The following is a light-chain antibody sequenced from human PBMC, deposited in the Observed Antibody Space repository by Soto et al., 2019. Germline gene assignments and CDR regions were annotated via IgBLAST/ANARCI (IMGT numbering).Light chain of an antibody. CDR2: GAS. J-gene: IGKJ1*01. V-gene: IGKV3-20*01. CDR3: QQYGDSPRT. CDR1: QSVSSSY. Sequence: QSPDTLKLSPGERATLSCRASQSVSSSYLAWYQQKPGQAPRLLIYGASSRATGIPDRFSGSGSGTDFTLTISRLEPEDFAVYYCQQYGDSPRTFGQGTKVDIK.